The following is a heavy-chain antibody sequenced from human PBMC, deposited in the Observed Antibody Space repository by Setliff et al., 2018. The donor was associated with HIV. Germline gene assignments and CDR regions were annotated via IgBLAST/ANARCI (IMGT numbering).Heavy chain of an antibody. CDR2: INTETGKP. V-gene: IGHV7-4-1*02. CDR3: ARVGSSWSTFDY. CDR1: GYTLATYA. J-gene: IGHJ4*02. D-gene: IGHD6-13*01. Sequence: ASVKVSCKASGYTLATYAISWVRQAPGQGLEWMGWINTETGKPMYAQGFTGRFVFSLDTSVSTAYLQINSLKAEDTAMYYCARVGSSWSTFDYWGQGALVTVSS.